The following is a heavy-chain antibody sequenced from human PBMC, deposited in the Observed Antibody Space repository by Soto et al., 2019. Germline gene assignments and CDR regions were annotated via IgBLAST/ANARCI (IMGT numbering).Heavy chain of an antibody. CDR2: ISYDGSCQ. CDR1: GFAFNKFG. D-gene: IGHD1-26*01. CDR3: AKGGEVGGVLGDH. Sequence: QVQLVESGGGVVQPGTSLRLSCEASGFAFNKFGMHWVRQAPGKGLEWVACISYDGSCQYYADSVQDRLTITRDNSMNTLNMQVNSLRREDTAVYYWAKGGEVGGVLGDHWGQGTLVTVSS. J-gene: IGHJ4*02. V-gene: IGHV3-30*18.